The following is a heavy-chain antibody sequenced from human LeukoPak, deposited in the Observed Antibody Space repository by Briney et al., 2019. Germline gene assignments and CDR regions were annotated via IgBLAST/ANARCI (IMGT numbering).Heavy chain of an antibody. D-gene: IGHD3-22*01. CDR2: IYHSGST. CDR3: ARKNGYLPHFDY. Sequence: PSETLSLTCTVSGGSISGSSYYWGWIRQPPGKGLEWIGEIYHSGSTNYNPSLKSRVTISVDKSKNQFSLKLSSVTAADTAVYYCARKNGYLPHFDYWGQGTLVTVSS. CDR1: GGSISGSSYY. J-gene: IGHJ4*02. V-gene: IGHV4-39*07.